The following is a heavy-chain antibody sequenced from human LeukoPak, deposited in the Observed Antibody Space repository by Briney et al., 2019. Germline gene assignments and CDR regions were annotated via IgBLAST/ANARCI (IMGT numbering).Heavy chain of an antibody. CDR2: IKTNAEGGTL. J-gene: IGHJ4*02. Sequence: GGSLRLSCAASGFTFSSYGMHWVRQAPGKGLEWVGRIKTNAEGGTLDYTAPVKGRFTISRDDSKNTLYLQMDSLEVEDTGMYYCTTGIDDEGGYWGQGTLVTVSS. CDR1: GFTFSSYG. D-gene: IGHD3-3*02. CDR3: TTGIDDEGGY. V-gene: IGHV3-15*07.